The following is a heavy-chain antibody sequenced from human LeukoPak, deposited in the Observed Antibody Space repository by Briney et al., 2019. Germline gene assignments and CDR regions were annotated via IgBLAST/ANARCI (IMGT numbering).Heavy chain of an antibody. J-gene: IGHJ6*03. V-gene: IGHV1-18*01. CDR2: ISAYNGNT. CDR3: ARAEKPPYYDFWSGYQNYYYYYMDV. D-gene: IGHD3-3*01. CDR1: GYTFTSYG. Sequence: ASVKVSCKASGYTFTSYGISWVRQAPGQGLEWMGWISAYNGNTNYAQKLQGRVTMTTDTSTSTAYMELRSLRSEDTAVYYCARAEKPPYYDFWSGYQNYYYYYMDVWGKGTTVTVSS.